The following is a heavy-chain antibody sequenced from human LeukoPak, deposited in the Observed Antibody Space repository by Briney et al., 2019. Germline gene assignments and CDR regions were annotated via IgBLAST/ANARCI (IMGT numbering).Heavy chain of an antibody. V-gene: IGHV2-5*01. CDR3: AYYYDSSGYYYESDYFDY. D-gene: IGHD3-22*01. CDR1: GFSLSTSGVG. CDR2: IYWNDDK. J-gene: IGHJ4*02. Sequence: SGPTLVKPTQTLPLTCTFSGFSLSTSGVGVGWIHQPPGKALEWLALIYWNDDKRYSPSLKSRLTITKDTSKNQVVLTMTNMDPVDTATYYCAYYYDSSGYYYESDYFDYWGQGTLVTVSS.